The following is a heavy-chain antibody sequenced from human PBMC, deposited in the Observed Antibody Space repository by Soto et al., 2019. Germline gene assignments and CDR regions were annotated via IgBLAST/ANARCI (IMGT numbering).Heavy chain of an antibody. CDR2: ISGSGGST. CDR1: GFTFSSYA. V-gene: IGHV3-23*01. CDR3: ARTLYSYGTDY. J-gene: IGHJ4*02. Sequence: EVQLLESGGGLVQPGGSLRLSCAASGFTFSSYAMSWVRQAPGKGLEWVSAISGSGGSTYYADSVKGRFTISRDNSKNTLYLQMNRLRAEDTAVYYWARTLYSYGTDYWGQGTMVTVSS. D-gene: IGHD5-18*01.